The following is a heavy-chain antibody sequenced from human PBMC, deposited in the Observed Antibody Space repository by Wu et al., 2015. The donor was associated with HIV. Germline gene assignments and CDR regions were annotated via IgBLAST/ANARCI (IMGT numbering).Heavy chain of an antibody. CDR3: ARDQDNYPQGGDY. J-gene: IGHJ4*02. V-gene: IGHV1-2*07. D-gene: IGHD5-24*01. CDR2: ISIYNGDI. CDR1: GYSFTGYY. Sequence: QVQLIQSGAEMKKPGASVKVSCKGSGYSFTGYYIHWVRQAPGQGLEWMAWISIYNGDIKYGHNFQGRVTMTPDPSTSTIYMELGSLTSDDTAVYYCARDQDNYPQGGDYWGQGNAGHRLL.